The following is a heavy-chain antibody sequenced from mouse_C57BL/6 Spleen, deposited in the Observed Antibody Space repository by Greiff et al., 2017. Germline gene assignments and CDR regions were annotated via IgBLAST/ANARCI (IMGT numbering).Heavy chain of an antibody. CDR1: GYSITSGYY. Sequence: ESGPGLVKPSQSLSLTCSVTGYSITSGYYWNWIRQFPGNKLEWMGYISYDGSNNYNPSLKNRISITRDTSKNQFFLKLNSVTTEDTATYYCARGTSYYGSSYDYAMDYWGQGTSVTVSS. V-gene: IGHV3-6*01. D-gene: IGHD1-1*01. CDR2: ISYDGSN. J-gene: IGHJ4*01. CDR3: ARGTSYYGSSYDYAMDY.